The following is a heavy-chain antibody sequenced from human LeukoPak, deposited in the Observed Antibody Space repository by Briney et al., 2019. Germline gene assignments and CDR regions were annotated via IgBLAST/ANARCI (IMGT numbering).Heavy chain of an antibody. V-gene: IGHV5-51*01. CDR3: ARQFDFWSSYSPWDPLRYFDY. Sequence: GESLKISCRGSGYSFTSYWICWVRQMPGKGLEGLGMIYPGDSDTRYSPSFQGQVTISADNSISTAYLQWSSLKASDTAMYYCARQFDFWSSYSPWDPLRYFDYWGQGTLVTVSS. D-gene: IGHD3-3*01. CDR1: GYSFTSYW. J-gene: IGHJ4*02. CDR2: IYPGDSDT.